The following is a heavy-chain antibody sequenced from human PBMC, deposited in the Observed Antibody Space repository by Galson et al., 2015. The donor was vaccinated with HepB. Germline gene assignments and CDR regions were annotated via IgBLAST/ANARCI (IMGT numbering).Heavy chain of an antibody. J-gene: IGHJ4*02. CDR2: IYSGGNT. Sequence: SLRLSCAASGFTVSSNYMSWVRQAPGKGLEWVSVIYSGGNTDYADSVKGRFTVSRDNAGNTVYLQMHSLRAEDTAVYYCVRDRTTIFGVVTDVFDFWGQGTRVIVSS. D-gene: IGHD3-3*01. CDR1: GFTVSSNY. CDR3: VRDRTTIFGVVTDVFDF. V-gene: IGHV3-53*01.